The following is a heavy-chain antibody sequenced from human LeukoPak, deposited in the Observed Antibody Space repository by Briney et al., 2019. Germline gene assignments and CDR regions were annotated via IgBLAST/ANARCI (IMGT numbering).Heavy chain of an antibody. Sequence: GGSLRLSCAASGFSFSSHAMHWVRQAPGKGLEWVAVISYDGSNEYYADSVKGRFTISRDNSKNTLYLQMNSLRAEDTAVYYCARFPYYYDSSLPDYWGQGTLVTVSS. CDR3: ARFPYYYDSSLPDY. CDR2: ISYDGSNE. V-gene: IGHV3-30*04. CDR1: GFSFSSHA. D-gene: IGHD3-22*01. J-gene: IGHJ4*02.